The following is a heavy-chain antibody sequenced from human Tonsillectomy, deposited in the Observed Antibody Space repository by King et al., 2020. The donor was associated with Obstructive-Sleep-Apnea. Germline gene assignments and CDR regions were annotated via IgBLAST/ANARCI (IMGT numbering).Heavy chain of an antibody. CDR1: GGSISSGGYS. D-gene: IGHD3-22*01. J-gene: IGHJ6*02. CDR2: TYYSGST. V-gene: IGHV4-30-4*07. CDR3: ARARSRSSGYYYLYYYYGMDV. Sequence: VQLQESGPGLVKPSQTLSLTCAVSGGSISSGGYSWSWIRQPPGKGLEWIGYTYYSGSTYYNPSLKSRVTISVDTSKNQFSLKLSSVTAADTAVYYCARARSRSSGYYYLYYYYGMDVWGQGTTVTVSS.